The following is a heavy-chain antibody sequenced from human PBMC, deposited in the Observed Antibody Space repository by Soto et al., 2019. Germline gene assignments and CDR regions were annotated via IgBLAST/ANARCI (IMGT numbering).Heavy chain of an antibody. D-gene: IGHD6-13*01. CDR3: AREISASSNGPSDAFDI. CDR1: GFTFSSYG. Sequence: GGSLRLSCAVSGFTFSSYGMHCVRQAPGKGLEWVAVIWYDGSNKYYADSVKGRFTISRDNSKNTLYLQMNSLRAEDTAVYYCAREISASSNGPSDAFDIWGQGTMVTVPS. CDR2: IWYDGSNK. J-gene: IGHJ3*02. V-gene: IGHV3-33*01.